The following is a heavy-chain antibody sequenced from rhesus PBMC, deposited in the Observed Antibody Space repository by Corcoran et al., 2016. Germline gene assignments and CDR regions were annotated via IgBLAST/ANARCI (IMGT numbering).Heavy chain of an antibody. CDR3: ARIYTVTWLPIDY. V-gene: IGHV4-76*01. Sequence: QVQLQESGPGVVKPSETLSLTCAVSGGSISGGYDWSWIHQPPGKGLEWIGYIYGSSGSTNYNPSLKNRVTISKDASKNEFSLKLSSVTAADTAVYYCARIYTVTWLPIDYWGQGVLVTVSS. D-gene: IGHD4-23*01. CDR2: IYGSSGST. CDR1: GGSISGGYD. J-gene: IGHJ4*01.